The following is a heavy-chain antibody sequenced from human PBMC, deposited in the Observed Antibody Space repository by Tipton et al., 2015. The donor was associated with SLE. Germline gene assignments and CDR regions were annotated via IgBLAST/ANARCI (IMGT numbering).Heavy chain of an antibody. CDR3: ARYSLSNWHLDL. CDR1: GGSISSYY. CDR2: IYYSGGT. Sequence: TLSLTCTVSGGSISSYYWSWIRQPPGKGLEWIGYIYYSGGTSYNPSLKSRLTISVDTSRNQFSLNLYSVTAADSAVYYCARYSLSNWHLDLWGRGTLVTVSS. D-gene: IGHD2-15*01. V-gene: IGHV4-59*01. J-gene: IGHJ2*01.